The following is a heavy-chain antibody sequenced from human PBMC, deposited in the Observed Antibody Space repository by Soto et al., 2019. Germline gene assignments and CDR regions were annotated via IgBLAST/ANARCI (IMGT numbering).Heavy chain of an antibody. D-gene: IGHD3-10*01. V-gene: IGHV3-30*04. CDR3: ARKWYGELGDGWFDP. CDR1: GFTFSDFA. J-gene: IGHJ5*02. Sequence: QVQLVESGGGVVQPGMSLRLSCTASGFTFSDFAMHWDRQVPGKGLEWVALISSDGRNEYYADSVRGQFTISRDNSENTLFLQMDSLRPEDAALYYCARKWYGELGDGWFDPWGYGTLVTVSS. CDR2: ISSDGRNE.